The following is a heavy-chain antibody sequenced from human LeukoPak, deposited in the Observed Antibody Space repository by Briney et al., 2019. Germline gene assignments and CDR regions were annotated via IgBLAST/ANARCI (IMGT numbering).Heavy chain of an antibody. CDR2: IYHSGST. V-gene: IGHV4-38-2*01. CDR1: GYSISSGYY. Sequence: SETLSLTCAVSGYSISSGYYWGWSRPPPGKGLEWIGSIYHSGSTYSNPSLKSRVTISVDTSKNQFSLKLSSVTAADTAVYYCARHQRPLLYYFDYWGQGTLVTVSS. CDR3: ARHQRPLLYYFDY. J-gene: IGHJ4*02. D-gene: IGHD2-8*02.